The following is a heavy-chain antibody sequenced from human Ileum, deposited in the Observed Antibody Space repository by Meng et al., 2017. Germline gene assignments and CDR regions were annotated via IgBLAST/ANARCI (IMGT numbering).Heavy chain of an antibody. CDR1: GFTFDDYD. CDR3: AKEVLGSGYSYYGLDV. Sequence: SLKISCAASGFTFDDYDMHWVRQAPGKGLEWVSGISWNNGSKGYADSVKGRFTISRDKAKNSLYLQMNSLRVEDTALYYCAKEVLGSGYSYYGLDVWGKGTTVT. CDR2: ISWNNGSK. V-gene: IGHV3-9*01. J-gene: IGHJ6*03. D-gene: IGHD3-3*01.